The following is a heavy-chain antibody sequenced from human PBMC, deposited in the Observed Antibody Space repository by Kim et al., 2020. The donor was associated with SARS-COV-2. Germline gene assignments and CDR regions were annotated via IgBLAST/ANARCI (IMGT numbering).Heavy chain of an antibody. J-gene: IGHJ6*02. CDR1: GFTFTSSA. D-gene: IGHD5-12*01. CDR3: AAGVVATIKGRVYYYYGMDV. CDR2: IVVGSGNT. Sequence: SVKVSCKASGFTFTSSAVQWVRQARGQRLEWIGWIVVGSGNTNYAQKFQERVTITRDMSTSTAYMELSSLRSEDTAVYYCAAGVVATIKGRVYYYYGMDVWGQGTTVNVSS. V-gene: IGHV1-58*01.